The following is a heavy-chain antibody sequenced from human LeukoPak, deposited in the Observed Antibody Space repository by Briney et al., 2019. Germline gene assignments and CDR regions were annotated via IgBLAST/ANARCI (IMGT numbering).Heavy chain of an antibody. V-gene: IGHV4-30-4*01. J-gene: IGHJ4*02. CDR3: ARWDSSLTYYFDY. CDR1: GGSISSGDYY. CDR2: IYYSGST. D-gene: IGHD3-22*01. Sequence: SETLSLTCTVSGGSISSGDYYWSWIRQPPGKGPEWIGYIYYSGSTYYNPSLKSRVNISVDTSKNQFSLKLSSVTAADTAVYYCARWDSSLTYYFDYWGQGTLVTVSS.